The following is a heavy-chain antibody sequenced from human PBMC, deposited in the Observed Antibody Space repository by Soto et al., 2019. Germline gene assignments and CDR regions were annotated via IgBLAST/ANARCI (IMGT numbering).Heavy chain of an antibody. Sequence: GGSLRLSCAASGFTFSSYWMSWVRQAPGKGLEWVANIKQDGSEKYYVDSVKGRFTISRDNAKNSLYLQMNSLRAEDTAVYYCARDLNEVDRGMDVWGQGTTVTVSS. J-gene: IGHJ6*02. CDR2: IKQDGSEK. V-gene: IGHV3-7*05. D-gene: IGHD1-1*01. CDR1: GFTFSSYW. CDR3: ARDLNEVDRGMDV.